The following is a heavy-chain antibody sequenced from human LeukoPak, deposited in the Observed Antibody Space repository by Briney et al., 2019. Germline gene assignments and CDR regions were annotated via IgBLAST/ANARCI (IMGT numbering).Heavy chain of an antibody. D-gene: IGHD6-13*01. CDR2: ISYDGSNK. CDR1: GFTFSSYG. J-gene: IGHJ4*02. CDR3: AKDGWSDSSSWAAFDY. V-gene: IGHV3-30*18. Sequence: GGSLRLSCAASGFTFSSYGMHWVRQAPGKGLEGVAVISYDGSNKYYAASVKGRFTISRDNSKNTLYLQMNSLRAEDTAVYYCAKDGWSDSSSWAAFDYWGQGTLVTVSS.